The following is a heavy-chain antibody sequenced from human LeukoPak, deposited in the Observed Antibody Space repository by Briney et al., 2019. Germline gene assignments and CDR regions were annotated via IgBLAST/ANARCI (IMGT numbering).Heavy chain of an antibody. Sequence: GGSLRLSCAASGFTFSSYEMNWVRQAPGKGLEWVAYITISTGIIYYADSVKGRFTISRDNAKNSLYLQMNSLRAEDTAVYYCARETPYSSSWTVFDYWGQGTLVTVSS. D-gene: IGHD6-13*01. CDR1: GFTFSSYE. J-gene: IGHJ4*02. V-gene: IGHV3-48*01. CDR3: ARETPYSSSWTVFDY. CDR2: ITISTGII.